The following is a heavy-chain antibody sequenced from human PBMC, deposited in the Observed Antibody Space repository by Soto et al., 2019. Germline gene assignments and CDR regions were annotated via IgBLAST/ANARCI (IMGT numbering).Heavy chain of an antibody. V-gene: IGHV3-23*01. J-gene: IGHJ5*02. Sequence: GGSLRLSCAASGFTFSSYAMSWVRQAPGKGLEWVSAISGSGGSTYYADSVKGRFTISRDNSKNTLYLQMNSLRAEDTAVYYCVIDSEWLGPNWFDPCGQGTLVTVSS. D-gene: IGHD5-12*01. CDR2: ISGSGGST. CDR3: VIDSEWLGPNWFDP. CDR1: GFTFSSYA.